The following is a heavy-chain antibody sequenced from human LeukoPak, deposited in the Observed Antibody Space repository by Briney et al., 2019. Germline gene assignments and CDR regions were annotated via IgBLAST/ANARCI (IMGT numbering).Heavy chain of an antibody. Sequence: PGGSPRLSCAASGFTFSSYSMKWVRQAPGEGLEWVSSISSSSSYIYYADSVRGRFTISRDNANNSLYLQMNSLRAEDTAVYYCAKGSGVHYWGQGTLVIVSS. CDR3: AKGSGVHY. D-gene: IGHD3-10*01. CDR2: ISSSSSYI. V-gene: IGHV3-21*01. J-gene: IGHJ4*02. CDR1: GFTFSSYS.